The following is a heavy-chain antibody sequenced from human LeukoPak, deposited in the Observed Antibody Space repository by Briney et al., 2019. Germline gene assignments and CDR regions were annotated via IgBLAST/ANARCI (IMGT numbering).Heavy chain of an antibody. J-gene: IGHJ4*02. V-gene: IGHV1-46*01. Sequence: ASVKVSCKASGYTFTSYYMHWVRQAPGQGLEWMGIINPSGGSTSYAQKFQGRVTMTRDMSTSTVYMELSSLRSEDTAVYYCASGYCSGGSCYPDFDYWGQGTLVTVSS. CDR1: GYTFTSYY. CDR2: INPSGGST. D-gene: IGHD2-15*01. CDR3: ASGYCSGGSCYPDFDY.